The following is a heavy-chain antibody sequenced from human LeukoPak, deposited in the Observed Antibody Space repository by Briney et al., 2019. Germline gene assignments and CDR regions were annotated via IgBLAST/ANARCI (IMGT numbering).Heavy chain of an antibody. Sequence: SETLSLTCTVSGGSIISNSYFWSWIRQPAGKGLEWIGRIYSSGSTNYNPSLESRVTISVDTSKNQFSLKLSSATAADTAVYYCARYDYTFLYDTFDVWGQGTMVTVS. J-gene: IGHJ3*01. V-gene: IGHV4-61*02. CDR1: GGSIISNSYF. CDR3: ARYDYTFLYDTFDV. D-gene: IGHD4-11*01. CDR2: IYSSGST.